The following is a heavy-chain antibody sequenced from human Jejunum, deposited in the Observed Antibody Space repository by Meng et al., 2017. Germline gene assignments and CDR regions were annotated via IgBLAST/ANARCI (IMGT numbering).Heavy chain of an antibody. J-gene: IGHJ5*02. CDR2: ISHSGDT. CDR1: GGSFSSYY. Sequence: QGQLQQWGAGLLKPSETLSLTCVVSGGSFSSYYWSWIRQPPGKGLEWIGEISHSGDTKYNPSLMSRVTISADTSKNQFSLKLTSVTAADTAVYYCAKNNWFDPWGQGTLVTVSS. CDR3: AKNNWFDP. V-gene: IGHV4-34*01.